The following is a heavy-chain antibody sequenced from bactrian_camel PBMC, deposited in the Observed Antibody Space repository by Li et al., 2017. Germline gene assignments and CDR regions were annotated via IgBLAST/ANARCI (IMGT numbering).Heavy chain of an antibody. CDR2: IDLTGKT. CDR1: GYTYSAYS. Sequence: HVQLVESGGGSAQAGGSLRLSCVYSGYTYSAYSMGWFRQAPGNECELVSTIDLTGKTYYSPSVKGRFTISQDSPKNTMYLQMDNLKPEDTAVYYCVADQDPFGRRAADDVCAALPAYRYSGQGTQVTVS. J-gene: IGHJ4*01. D-gene: IGHD7*01. CDR3: VADQDPFGRRAADDVCAALPAYRY. V-gene: IGHV3S55*01.